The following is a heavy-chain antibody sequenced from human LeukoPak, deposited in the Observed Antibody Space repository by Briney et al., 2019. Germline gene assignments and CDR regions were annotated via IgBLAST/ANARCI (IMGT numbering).Heavy chain of an antibody. D-gene: IGHD6-19*01. CDR2: FDPEDGET. CDR3: ATDLGVAVAGTLGFDY. Sequence: ASVKVSCTVSGYTLTELSMHWVRQAPGKGLEWMGGFDPEDGETIYAQKFQGRVTMTEDTSTDTAYMELSSLRSEDTAVYYCATDLGVAVAGTLGFDYWGQGTLVTVSS. J-gene: IGHJ4*02. CDR1: GYTLTELS. V-gene: IGHV1-24*01.